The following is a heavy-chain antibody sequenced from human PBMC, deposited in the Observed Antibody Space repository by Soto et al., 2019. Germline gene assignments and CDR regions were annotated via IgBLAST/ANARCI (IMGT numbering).Heavy chain of an antibody. Sequence: ASVKVSCKASGYTFTGFHVFWVRQAPGQGLEWLGWINPYNGDTSYAPKFQGRNTLTRDTSVSTAYMDLTRLTSADTAVYYCATRLPSDFWGQGSQVTVSS. V-gene: IGHV1-2*02. CDR3: ATRLPSDF. J-gene: IGHJ4*02. CDR2: INPYNGDT. D-gene: IGHD4-17*01. CDR1: GYTFTGFH.